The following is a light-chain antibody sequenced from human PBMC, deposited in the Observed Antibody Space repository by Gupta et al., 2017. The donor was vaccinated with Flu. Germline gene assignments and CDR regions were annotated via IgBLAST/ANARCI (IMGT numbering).Light chain of an antibody. V-gene: IGLV1-40*01. CDR1: NIGANYD. Sequence: NIGANYDVSCYQQVPGTAPKLLIYGNNIRPSGVPDRFSGSKSGTSASLAITGLQAEDEADYYCQSFHSNLSDWGVFGGGTKLTVL. J-gene: IGLJ2*01. CDR3: QSFHSNLSDWGV. CDR2: GNN.